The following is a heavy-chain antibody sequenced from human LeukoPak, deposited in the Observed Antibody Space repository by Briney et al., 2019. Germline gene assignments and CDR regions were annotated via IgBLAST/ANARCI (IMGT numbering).Heavy chain of an antibody. CDR1: GFTFSSYE. D-gene: IGHD2-15*01. V-gene: IGHV3-48*03. Sequence: GGSLRLSCAASGFTFSSYEMNWVRQAPGKGLEWVSYISSSGSTIYYADSVKGRFTISRDNAKNSLYLQMNSLRAEDTAVYYCARDYCSGGSCYSDYWGQGTLATVSS. CDR2: ISSSGSTI. J-gene: IGHJ4*02. CDR3: ARDYCSGGSCYSDY.